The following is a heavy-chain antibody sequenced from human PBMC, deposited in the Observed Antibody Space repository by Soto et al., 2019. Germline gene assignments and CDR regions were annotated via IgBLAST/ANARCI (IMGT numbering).Heavy chain of an antibody. Sequence: PGGSLRLSCAASGFAFQTYTMEWLRQPPGKGLEWVSSITISGNYIYYADSVKGRFTISRDNGRNSVYLQMNSLRAEDTAVYYCEKVGVLRTKFGWFDLWGQGTLVTVYS. CDR1: GFAFQTYT. V-gene: IGHV3-21*01. CDR2: ITISGNYI. J-gene: IGHJ5*02. CDR3: EKVGVLRTKFGWFDL. D-gene: IGHD2-8*01.